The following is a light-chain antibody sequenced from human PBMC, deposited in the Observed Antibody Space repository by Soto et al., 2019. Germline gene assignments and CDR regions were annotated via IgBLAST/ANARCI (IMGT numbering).Light chain of an antibody. J-gene: IGKJ1*01. CDR1: QSLNNR. V-gene: IGKV1-5*01. CDR2: DAS. CDR3: HPYKTFSP. Sequence: DIQLTQSPSTLSASVGDRVTITCRASQSLNNRLAWYQQKPGKAPKLLIYDASTLESGVSSRFSGTGSETECTLTITDLQADDLATYFCHPYKTFSPFGQGSNADIK.